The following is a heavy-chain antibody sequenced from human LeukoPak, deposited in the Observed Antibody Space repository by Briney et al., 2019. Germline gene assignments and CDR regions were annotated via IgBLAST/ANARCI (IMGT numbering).Heavy chain of an antibody. CDR3: ARPHCTNGVCYSFDP. CDR2: INHSGST. D-gene: IGHD2-8*01. J-gene: IGHJ5*02. Sequence: SETLSLTCAVYGGSFSGYYWSWIRQPPGKGLEWIGEINHSGSTNYNPSLKSRVTISVDTSKRHFSLKLSSVTAADTAVYYCARPHCTNGVCYSFDPWGQGTLVTVSS. CDR1: GGSFSGYY. V-gene: IGHV4-34*01.